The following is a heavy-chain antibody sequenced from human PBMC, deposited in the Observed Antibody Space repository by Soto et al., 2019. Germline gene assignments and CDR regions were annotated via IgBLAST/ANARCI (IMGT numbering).Heavy chain of an antibody. D-gene: IGHD6-19*01. CDR1: GGSFSGYY. Sequence: SETLSLTCTVSGGSFSGYYWSWIRQPPGKGLEWIGEINHSGSTNYNPSLKSRVTISVDTSKNQFSLKLNSVTAADTAVYFCARGRVSSGWYRDYWGQGTLVTVSS. V-gene: IGHV4-34*01. J-gene: IGHJ4*02. CDR2: INHSGST. CDR3: ARGRVSSGWYRDY.